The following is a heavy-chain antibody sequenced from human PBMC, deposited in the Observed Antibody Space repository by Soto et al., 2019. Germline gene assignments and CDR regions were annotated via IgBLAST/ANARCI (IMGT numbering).Heavy chain of an antibody. CDR2: INHSGST. CDR1: GGSFSGYY. Sequence: QVQLQQWGAGLLKPSETLSLTCAVYGGSFSGYYWSWIRQPSGKGLEWIGEINHSGSTNYNPSLKSRVTISVDTSKNQFSLKLSSVTAADTAVYYCARGAAVAGRFDYWGQGTLVTVSS. V-gene: IGHV4-34*01. D-gene: IGHD6-19*01. CDR3: ARGAAVAGRFDY. J-gene: IGHJ4*02.